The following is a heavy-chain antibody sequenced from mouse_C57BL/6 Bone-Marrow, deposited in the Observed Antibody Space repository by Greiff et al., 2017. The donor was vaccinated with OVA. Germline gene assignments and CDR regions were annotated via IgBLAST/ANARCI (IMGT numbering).Heavy chain of an antibody. Sequence: QVQLQQSDAELVKPGASVKISCKASGYTFTDYTIHWMKQRPEQGLEWIGYIYPRDGSTKYNEKFKGKATLTADKSSSTAYMQLNSLTSEDSAVYFCAREGYAFYYFDYWGQGTTLTVSS. CDR3: AREGYAFYYFDY. CDR1: GYTFTDYT. CDR2: IYPRDGST. D-gene: IGHD2-2*01. V-gene: IGHV1-78*01. J-gene: IGHJ2*01.